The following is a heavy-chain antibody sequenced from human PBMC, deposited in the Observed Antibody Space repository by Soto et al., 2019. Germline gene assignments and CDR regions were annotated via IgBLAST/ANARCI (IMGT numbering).Heavy chain of an antibody. CDR2: IGTAGDT. V-gene: IGHV3-13*01. CDR3: CRGDYTDYYYYYIDV. J-gene: IGHJ6*03. Sequence: EVQLVESGGGLVQPGGSLRLSCAASGFNFSNYDMHWVRQAIGKGLEWVSAIGTAGDTSYAGSVKGRFTISSENTKNSLFLQINSLRAGDTAVYYCCRGDYTDYYYYYIDVWGKGTTVTVSS. CDR1: GFNFSNYD. D-gene: IGHD4-17*01.